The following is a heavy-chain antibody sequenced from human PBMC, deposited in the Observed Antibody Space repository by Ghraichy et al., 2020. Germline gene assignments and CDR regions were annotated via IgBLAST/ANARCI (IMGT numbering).Heavy chain of an antibody. Sequence: GGSLRLSCAASGFTFSSYAMNWVRQAPGKGLEWVSAISSSGGTYYADSVKGRFTISRDNSKNTLFLQLNSLRAEDTAVYYCAKSPYSSGSPIRAFDVWGQGTMVTVSS. CDR2: ISSSGGT. J-gene: IGHJ3*01. CDR1: GFTFSSYA. D-gene: IGHD6-19*01. CDR3: AKSPYSSGSPIRAFDV. V-gene: IGHV3-23*01.